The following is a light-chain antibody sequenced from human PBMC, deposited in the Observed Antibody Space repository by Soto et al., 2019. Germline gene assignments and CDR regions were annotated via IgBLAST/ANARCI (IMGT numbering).Light chain of an antibody. CDR1: RIGSSY. V-gene: IGKV3-15*01. CDR3: QQYGSWPRT. CDR2: GAS. J-gene: IGKJ1*01. Sequence: LSPATMSLSLVERPTLSYRSHRIGSSYLAWYQQKPGQAPRLLIYGASTRATGIPDRFSGSGSGTEFTLTISSLESEDFAVYYCQQYGSWPRTFGQGTKVDI.